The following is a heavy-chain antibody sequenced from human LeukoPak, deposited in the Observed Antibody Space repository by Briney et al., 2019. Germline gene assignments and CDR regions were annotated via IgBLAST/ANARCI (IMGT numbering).Heavy chain of an antibody. Sequence: SETLTLTCTVSGGSISSCDYYWSWIRQPPGKGLDWIRYIYYSGSTYYNPSLKSRVTISVETSKNQFSLKLSSVTAADTAVYYCDRGPFYGDYYYYYGMDVWGKGTTVTVSS. V-gene: IGHV4-30-4*01. D-gene: IGHD4-17*01. J-gene: IGHJ6*04. CDR1: GGSISSCDYY. CDR2: IYYSGST. CDR3: DRGPFYGDYYYYYGMDV.